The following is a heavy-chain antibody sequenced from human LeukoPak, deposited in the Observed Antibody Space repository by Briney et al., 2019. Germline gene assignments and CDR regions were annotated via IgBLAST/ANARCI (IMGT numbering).Heavy chain of an antibody. Sequence: PGGSLRLSCAASGFTFSTHGMHWVRQAPGKGLEWVADISYDGSNKYYADSVKGRFTISRDNSKNTLYLQMNSLRPEDTAVYHCAKGSSVKPANYDSNGPLDYWGQGILVTVSS. V-gene: IGHV3-30*18. J-gene: IGHJ4*02. CDR1: GFTFSTHG. D-gene: IGHD3-22*01. CDR2: ISYDGSNK. CDR3: AKGSSVKPANYDSNGPLDY.